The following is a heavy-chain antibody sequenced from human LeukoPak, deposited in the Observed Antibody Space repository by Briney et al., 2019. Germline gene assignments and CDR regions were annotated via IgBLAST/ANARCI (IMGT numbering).Heavy chain of an antibody. D-gene: IGHD4-17*01. V-gene: IGHV3-21*01. CDR3: ASLFRLRPIDY. CDR1: GFTFSSYS. J-gene: IGHJ4*02. Sequence: GSLRLSCAASGFTFSSYSMNWVRQAPGKGLEWVSSISSSSSYIYYADSVKGRFTISRDNAKNSRYLQMNSLRAEDTAVYYCASLFRLRPIDYWGQGTLVTVSS. CDR2: ISSSSSYI.